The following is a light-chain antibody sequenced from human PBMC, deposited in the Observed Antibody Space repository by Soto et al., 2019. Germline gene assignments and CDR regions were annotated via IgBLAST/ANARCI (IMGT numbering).Light chain of an antibody. J-gene: IGKJ1*01. CDR1: QSVSSSY. CDR3: QQYGSSPWT. CDR2: GAS. Sequence: EIVLTQSPGTLSLSPGERATLSCRASQSVSSSYLAWYQQKPGQAPRLLIYGASSRATGIPDRFSGSGSGTDFTVTISRQEPEDFAVDYCQQYGSSPWTFGQGTKVEIK. V-gene: IGKV3-20*01.